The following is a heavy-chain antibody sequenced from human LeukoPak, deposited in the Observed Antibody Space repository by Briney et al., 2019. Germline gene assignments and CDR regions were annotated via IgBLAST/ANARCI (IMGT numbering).Heavy chain of an antibody. J-gene: IGHJ4*02. CDR1: GYSISSGYF. V-gene: IGHV4-38-2*02. CDR2: MYHSGST. Sequence: SETLSLTCTVSGYSISSGYFWGWIRQPPGKGLEWIGSMYHSGSTYYNPSLKSRVTISVDTSKNHFSLKLSSVTAADTAIYFCAGYGSATRFFDYWGQGTLVTVSS. D-gene: IGHD3-10*01. CDR3: AGYGSATRFFDY.